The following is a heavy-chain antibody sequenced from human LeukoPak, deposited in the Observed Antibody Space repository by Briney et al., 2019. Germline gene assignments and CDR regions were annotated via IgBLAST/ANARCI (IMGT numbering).Heavy chain of an antibody. CDR2: IIPIFDTT. J-gene: IGHJ4*02. V-gene: IGHV1-69*05. Sequence: SVNVSCKASGYTFTAYYIHWVRQAPGQGLEWMGGIIPIFDTTDYTQKFQGRVTTTTDESTSTAYMELSSLRSEDTAFYYCARGGAAGRPGEFDSWGQGTLVTVSS. D-gene: IGHD6-6*01. CDR1: GYTFTAYY. CDR3: ARGGAAGRPGEFDS.